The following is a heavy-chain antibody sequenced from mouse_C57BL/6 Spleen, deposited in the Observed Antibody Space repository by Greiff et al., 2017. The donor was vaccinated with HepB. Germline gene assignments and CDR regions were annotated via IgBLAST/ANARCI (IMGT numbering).Heavy chain of an antibody. Sequence: EVKLMESGGGLVKPGGSLKLSCAASGFTFSSYAMSWVRQTPEKRLEWVATISDGGSYTYYPDNVKGRYTISRDNAKNNQYLQMSHLKSEDTAMYYCARDRTGGSVDDWGQGTTLTVSS. D-gene: IGHD4-1*01. J-gene: IGHJ2*01. CDR1: GFTFSSYA. V-gene: IGHV5-4*01. CDR2: ISDGGSYT. CDR3: ARDRTGGSVDD.